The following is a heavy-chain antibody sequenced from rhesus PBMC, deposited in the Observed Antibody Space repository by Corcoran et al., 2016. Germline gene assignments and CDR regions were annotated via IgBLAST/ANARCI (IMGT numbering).Heavy chain of an antibody. CDR3: ARDDGSGYSKGYFDY. CDR1: GGSISSNY. J-gene: IGHJ4*01. Sequence: QVQLQESGPGLVKPSETLSLTCAVSGGSISSNYWSWFRQAPGKGLEGIGRIYGSGGSTDYNPSLKRRGTISTDTSKNEFSLKLSAVTTADTAVYYCARDDGSGYSKGYFDYWGQGVLVTVSS. V-gene: IGHV4-160*01. D-gene: IGHD5-24*01. CDR2: IYGSGGST.